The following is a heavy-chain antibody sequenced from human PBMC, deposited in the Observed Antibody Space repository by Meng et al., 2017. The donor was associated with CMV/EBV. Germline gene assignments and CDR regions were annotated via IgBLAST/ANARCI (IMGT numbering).Heavy chain of an antibody. CDR3: ARGVAEFLGWEMGQ. CDR1: GFTVSSHW. J-gene: IGHJ4*02. CDR2: INSDGSRR. D-gene: IGHD1-26*01. Sequence: EVYLVVSXXGLVQXGGSRSLFXEGSGFTVSSHWMHWVRQVPGKGLVWVSRINSDGSRRNYADSVKGRFTIFKDNDKNTLYLEMNSLRAEDAGVYYCARGVAEFLGWEMGQWGQGTLCNVSS. V-gene: IGHV3-74*01.